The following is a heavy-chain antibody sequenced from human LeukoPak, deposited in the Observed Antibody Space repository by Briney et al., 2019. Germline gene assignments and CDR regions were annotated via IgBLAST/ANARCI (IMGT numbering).Heavy chain of an antibody. J-gene: IGHJ4*02. CDR3: ARVLSRFGDFDY. D-gene: IGHD3-10*01. CDR1: GYTFSSHD. Sequence: ASVKVSCKASGYTFSSHDINWVRQATGQGLEWMGWMNPNSGNTGYAQKFQGRVTMTRDTSISTAYMELSSLRSEDTAVYYCARVLSRFGDFDYWGQGTLVTVSS. CDR2: MNPNSGNT. V-gene: IGHV1-8*01.